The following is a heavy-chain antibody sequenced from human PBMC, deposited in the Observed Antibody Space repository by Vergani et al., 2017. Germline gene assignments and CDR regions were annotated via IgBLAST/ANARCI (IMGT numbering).Heavy chain of an antibody. V-gene: IGHV1-69*13. J-gene: IGHJ4*02. CDR2: IIPNFGNT. CDR1: GGTFNKFA. Sequence: QVQFVQSGADVKRPGSSLKVSCKATGGTFNKFAVDWVRQAPEEGLEWMGRIIPNFGNTNYAQKFQGRITITADESTTTAYLELNSLTSEDTAVYYCMGRPNTVGGGITDSWGQGSLVIVAS. CDR3: MGRPNTVGGGITDS. D-gene: IGHD3-16*02.